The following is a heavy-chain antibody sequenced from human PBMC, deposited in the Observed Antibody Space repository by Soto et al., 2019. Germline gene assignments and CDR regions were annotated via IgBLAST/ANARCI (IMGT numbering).Heavy chain of an antibody. J-gene: IGHJ3*01. CDR2: TVPVFDTS. Sequence: QVQLVQSGAVVKKPGSSVEVSCKASGGTFNGYGISWVRQAPGQGLEWMGGTVPVFDTSKYAPRFQGRVTITADKSTSTAYMELSSVRSADTAIYFCARGVSNSGAYYTGPSAYDLWGQGTLVIASS. V-gene: IGHV1-69*06. D-gene: IGHD3-10*01. CDR1: GGTFNGYG. CDR3: ARGVSNSGAYYTGPSAYDL.